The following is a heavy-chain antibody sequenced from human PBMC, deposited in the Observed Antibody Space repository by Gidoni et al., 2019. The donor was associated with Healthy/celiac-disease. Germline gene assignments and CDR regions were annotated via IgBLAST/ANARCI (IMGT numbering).Heavy chain of an antibody. CDR3: ARDLTGVSP. V-gene: IGHV3-33*01. CDR2: IWYDGSNK. J-gene: IGHJ5*02. Sequence: QVQLVESGGGVVQPGRSLRLPRAASGFTFSSYGMHWVRQAPGKGLEWVAVIWYDGSNKYYADSVKGRFTISRDNSKNTLYLQMNSLRAEDTAVYYCARDLTGVSPWGQGTLVTVSS. D-gene: IGHD2-8*01. CDR1: GFTFSSYG.